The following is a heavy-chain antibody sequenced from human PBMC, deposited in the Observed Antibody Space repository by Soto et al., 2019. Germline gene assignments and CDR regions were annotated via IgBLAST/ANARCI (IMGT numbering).Heavy chain of an antibody. CDR1: AFSLSTSGVG. V-gene: IGHV2-5*02. Sequence: QITLKESGPTLVKPTQTLTLTCTFSAFSLSTSGVGVGWIRQPPGKALEWLTFIYWDDDKRYSPSLKSRLTITKDTSKNQVVLTMTNMDHVDTATYYCARLVAAGITYYFDSWGQGTLVTVSS. J-gene: IGHJ4*02. D-gene: IGHD2-21*01. CDR2: IYWDDDK. CDR3: ARLVAAGITYYFDS.